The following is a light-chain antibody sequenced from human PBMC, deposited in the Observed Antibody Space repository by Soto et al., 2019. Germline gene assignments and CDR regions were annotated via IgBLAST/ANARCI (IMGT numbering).Light chain of an antibody. Sequence: DIQMTQSPSSVSAPVGDRVTITCRASQGVGSWLAWYQQKPGKAPKLLIFAASSLQSGVPSRFSGSGSGTDLTLTISSLQPEDVASYYCQQANSFPWTFGQGTEVEIK. CDR3: QQANSFPWT. CDR2: AAS. CDR1: QGVGSW. J-gene: IGKJ1*01. V-gene: IGKV1-12*01.